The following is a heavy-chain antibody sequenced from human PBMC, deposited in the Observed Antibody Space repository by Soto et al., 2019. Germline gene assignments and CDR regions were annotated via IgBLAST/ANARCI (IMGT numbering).Heavy chain of an antibody. CDR2: ISYDGSNK. CDR1: GFTFSIYG. Sequence: QVRLVESGGGVVRRGRSLRLSCAASGFTFSIYGMHWVRQAPGKGLEWVAVISYDGSNKYYADSVKGRVTISRDNSKNTLYLQMNSLRAEATTVYYCAKAEYSGSYLAYGGQGTLVTVSS. V-gene: IGHV3-30*18. J-gene: IGHJ4*02. D-gene: IGHD1-26*01. CDR3: AKAEYSGSYLAY.